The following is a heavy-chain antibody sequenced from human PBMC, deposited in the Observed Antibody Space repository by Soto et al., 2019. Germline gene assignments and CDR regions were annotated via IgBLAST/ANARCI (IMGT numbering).Heavy chain of an antibody. J-gene: IGHJ4*02. CDR1: GFTFISYA. CDR3: AREGILYYFDY. CDR2: ISYDGSNK. Sequence: GGSLRLSCAASGFTFISYAMHWVRQAPGKGLEWVAVISYDGSNKYYADSVKGRFTISRDNSKNTLYLQMNSLRAEDTAVYYCAREGILYYFDYWGQGTLVTVSS. D-gene: IGHD3-3*02. V-gene: IGHV3-30-3*01.